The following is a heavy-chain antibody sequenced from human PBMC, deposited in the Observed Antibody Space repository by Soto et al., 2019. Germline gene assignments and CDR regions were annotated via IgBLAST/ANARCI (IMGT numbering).Heavy chain of an antibody. CDR2: IWYDGSNK. CDR3: ARAQHYYGSGSYYGGSDY. J-gene: IGHJ4*02. Sequence: QVQLVESGGGVVQPGRSLRLSCAASGFTFSSYGMHWVRQAPGKGLEWVAVIWYDGSNKYYADSVKGRFTISRDNSKNTRYLQMNSLRAEDTAVYYCARAQHYYGSGSYYGGSDYWGQGTLVTVSS. V-gene: IGHV3-33*01. CDR1: GFTFSSYG. D-gene: IGHD3-10*01.